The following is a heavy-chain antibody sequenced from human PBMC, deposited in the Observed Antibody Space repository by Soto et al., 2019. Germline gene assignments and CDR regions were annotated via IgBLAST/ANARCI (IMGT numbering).Heavy chain of an antibody. D-gene: IGHD3-10*01. CDR2: INPSGCST. J-gene: IGHJ6*02. CDR3: ARAVTMERGGLRYYYSGMDC. V-gene: IGHV1-46*01. CDR1: GYNFTSYY. Sequence: ASVKVSCKASGYNFTSYYMHWVRQAPGQGLEWMGIINPSGCSTSYAQKFQGRVTMTRDPSTRTVYMVVRRLRSEVTAVCYCARAVTMERGGLRYYYSGMDCWGQGTTVTVSS.